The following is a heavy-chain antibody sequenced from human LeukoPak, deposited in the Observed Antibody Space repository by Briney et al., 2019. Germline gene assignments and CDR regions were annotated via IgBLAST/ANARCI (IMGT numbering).Heavy chain of an antibody. D-gene: IGHD2-2*03. Sequence: GGSLRLSCAASGFTVSSNYMSWVRQAPGKGLEWVSVIYSGGSTYYADSVKGRFTISRDNSKNTLYLQMNSLRAEDTAVYYCAGLDGYCSSTSCYVDYWGRGTLVTVSS. CDR1: GFTVSSNY. V-gene: IGHV3-66*02. J-gene: IGHJ4*02. CDR2: IYSGGST. CDR3: AGLDGYCSSTSCYVDY.